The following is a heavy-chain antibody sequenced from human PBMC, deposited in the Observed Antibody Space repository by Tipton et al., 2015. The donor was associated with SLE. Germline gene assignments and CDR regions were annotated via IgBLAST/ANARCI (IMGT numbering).Heavy chain of an antibody. Sequence: SLRHSCAASGFTFGNFAMHWVRQAPGKGLEWVAVISYDGTEKYYADSVKGRYTISRDSSKNNLYLQMNSLRNEDTALYYCARAGMTTPNSPVDSWGQGTLVTVSS. J-gene: IGHJ4*02. V-gene: IGHV3-30*04. CDR3: ARAGMTTPNSPVDS. D-gene: IGHD4-17*01. CDR1: GFTFGNFA. CDR2: ISYDGTEK.